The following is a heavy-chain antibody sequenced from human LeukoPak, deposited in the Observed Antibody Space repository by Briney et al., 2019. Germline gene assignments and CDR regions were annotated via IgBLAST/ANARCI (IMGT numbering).Heavy chain of an antibody. V-gene: IGHV4-31*03. J-gene: IGHJ4*02. D-gene: IGHD3-9*01. CDR1: GVSISSGGYY. CDR2: IYYSGST. Sequence: SQTLSLTCTVSGVSISSGGYYWSWIRQHPGKGLEWIGYIYYSGSTYYNPSLKSRVTISVDTSKNQFSLKLSSVTAADTAVYYCARTDILTGSVDHWGQGTLVTVSS. CDR3: ARTDILTGSVDH.